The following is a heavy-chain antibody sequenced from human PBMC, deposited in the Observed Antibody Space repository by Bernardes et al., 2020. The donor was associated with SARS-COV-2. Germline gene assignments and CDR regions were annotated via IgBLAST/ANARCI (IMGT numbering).Heavy chain of an antibody. CDR3: ARDLTELLWFGEVLSASMDV. CDR2: ISSSGSTI. J-gene: IGHJ6*02. CDR1: GFTFSDYY. Sequence: GSLRLSCAASGFTFSDYYMSWIRQAPGKGLEWVSYISSSGSTIYYADSVKGRFTISRDNAKNSLYLQMNSLRAEDTAVYYCARDLTELLWFGEVLSASMDVWGQGTTVTVSS. V-gene: IGHV3-11*01. D-gene: IGHD3-10*01.